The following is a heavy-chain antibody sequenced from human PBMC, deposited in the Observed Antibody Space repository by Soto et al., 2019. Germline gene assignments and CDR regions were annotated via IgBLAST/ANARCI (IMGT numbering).Heavy chain of an antibody. V-gene: IGHV3-30*18. Sequence: GGSLRLSCAASGFTFSDFGMHWVRQAPGKGLEWVAIISYDGILKYYADSVKGRFTISRDTSKGAVYLQMNSLTPEDTAVYYCAKDFKVSGGHYGSLNYYYGMDVWRQGTTVTVSS. CDR1: GFTFSDFG. D-gene: IGHD3-10*01. J-gene: IGHJ6*02. CDR3: AKDFKVSGGHYGSLNYYYGMDV. CDR2: ISYDGILK.